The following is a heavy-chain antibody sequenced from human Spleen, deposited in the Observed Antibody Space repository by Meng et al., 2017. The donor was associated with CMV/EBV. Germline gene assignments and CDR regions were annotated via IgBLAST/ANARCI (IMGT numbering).Heavy chain of an antibody. Sequence: SETLSLTCTVSGGSISSYYWGWIRQPPGKGLEWIGSIYYSGSTYYNPSLKSRVTISVDTSKNQFSLKLSSVTAADTAVYFCTRGRANSWRDYGMDVWGQGTTVTVSS. CDR2: IYYSGST. D-gene: IGHD1-1*01. V-gene: IGHV4-39*07. CDR1: GGSISSYY. CDR3: TRGRANSWRDYGMDV. J-gene: IGHJ6*02.